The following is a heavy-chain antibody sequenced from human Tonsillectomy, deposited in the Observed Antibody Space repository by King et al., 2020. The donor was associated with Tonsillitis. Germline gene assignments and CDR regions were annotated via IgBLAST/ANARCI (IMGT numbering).Heavy chain of an antibody. CDR1: GFTFSSYG. CDR2: ISYDGRNK. Sequence: VQLVESGGGVVQPGRSLRLSCAASGFTFSSYGMHWVRQAPGKGLEWVAVISYDGRNKYYADSVKGRFTISRDNSKNTLYLQMNSLRAEDTAVYYCTKPQRWEEDYDYDSSRGSFDIWGQGTMVTVSS. D-gene: IGHD3-22*01. CDR3: TKPQRWEEDYDYDSSRGSFDI. J-gene: IGHJ3*02. V-gene: IGHV3-30*18.